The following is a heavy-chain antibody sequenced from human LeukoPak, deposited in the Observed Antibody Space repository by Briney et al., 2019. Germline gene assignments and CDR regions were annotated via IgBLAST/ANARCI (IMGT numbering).Heavy chain of an antibody. CDR2: ISGSGGST. D-gene: IGHD1-26*01. V-gene: IGHV3-23*01. CDR3: AKGMTIVGATGLDY. CDR1: GFTFTNYA. Sequence: GGSLRLSCAASGFTFTNYAMTWVRQAPGKGLEWVPAISGSGGSTYYADSVKGRFTISRDNSKNTLYLQMNSLRAEDTAVYYCAKGMTIVGATGLDYWGQGTLVTVSS. J-gene: IGHJ4*02.